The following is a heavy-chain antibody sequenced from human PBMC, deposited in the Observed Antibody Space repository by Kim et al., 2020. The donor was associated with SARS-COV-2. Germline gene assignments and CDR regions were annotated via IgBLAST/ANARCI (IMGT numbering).Heavy chain of an antibody. J-gene: IGHJ6*02. D-gene: IGHD7-27*01. CDR2: IYYSGST. CDR1: GGSISSSSYY. Sequence: SETLSLTCTVSGGSISSSSYYWGWIRQPPGKGLEWIGSIYYSGSTYYNPSLKSRVTISVDTSKNQFSLKLSSVTAADTAVYYCASWNWGYYYYYYGMDVWGQGTTVTVSS. CDR3: ASWNWGYYYYYYGMDV. V-gene: IGHV4-39*01.